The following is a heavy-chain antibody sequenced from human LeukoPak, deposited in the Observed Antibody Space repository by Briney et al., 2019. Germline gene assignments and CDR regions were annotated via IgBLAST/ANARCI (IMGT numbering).Heavy chain of an antibody. V-gene: IGHV1-8*03. Sequence: GASVKVSCKASGYTFTSYDINWVRQATGQGLEWMGWMNPNSGNTGYAQKFQGRVTITRNTSISTAYMELSSLRSEDTAVYYCARGFQWELPYYFDYWGQGTLVTVSS. D-gene: IGHD1-26*01. CDR3: ARGFQWELPYYFDY. J-gene: IGHJ4*02. CDR1: GYTFTSYD. CDR2: MNPNSGNT.